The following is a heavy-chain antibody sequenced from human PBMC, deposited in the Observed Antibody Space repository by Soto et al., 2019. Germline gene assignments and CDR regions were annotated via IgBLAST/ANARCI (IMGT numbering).Heavy chain of an antibody. Sequence: QVQLQESGPGLVKPSQTLSLTCTVSGGSISSGGYYWSWIRQHPGKGLEWIGYIYYSGSTYYNPSLKRRVTISVDTSKNQFSLTLSSVTAADTAVYYCERASSGWSGDAFDIWGQGTMVTVSS. J-gene: IGHJ3*02. V-gene: IGHV4-31*03. CDR2: IYYSGST. D-gene: IGHD6-19*01. CDR3: ERASSGWSGDAFDI. CDR1: GGSISSGGYY.